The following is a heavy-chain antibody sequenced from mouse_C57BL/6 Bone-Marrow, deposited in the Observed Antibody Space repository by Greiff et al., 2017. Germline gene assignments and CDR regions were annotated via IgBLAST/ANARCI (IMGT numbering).Heavy chain of an antibody. CDR2: INPYNGGT. J-gene: IGHJ3*01. CDR1: GYTFTDYY. CDR3: AREGDDYPGFAY. Sequence: VQLQQSGPVLVKPWASVKMSCKASGYTFTDYYMNWVKQSHGKSLEWIGVINPYNGGTSYNQKFKGKATLTVDKSSSTAYMELNSLTSEDSAVYYCAREGDDYPGFAYWGQGTLVTVSA. V-gene: IGHV1-19*01. D-gene: IGHD2-4*01.